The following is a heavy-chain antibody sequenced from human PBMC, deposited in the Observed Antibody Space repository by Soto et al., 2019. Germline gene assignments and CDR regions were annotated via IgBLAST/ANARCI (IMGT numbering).Heavy chain of an antibody. J-gene: IGHJ3*01. Sequence: QVQLVQSGAEVKKPGASVKVSCKTSGYIFTSRYMHWVRQAPGQGLEWMAIINPSGGDTIYAQRFQGRVTVTSDTSTNTVYMELSALRFVYTAVYFCTRARGGTDWENEGLDSWSQGTRVTVPS. D-gene: IGHD1-1*01. CDR2: INPSGGDT. CDR3: TRARGGTDWENEGLDS. V-gene: IGHV1-46*01. CDR1: GYIFTSRY.